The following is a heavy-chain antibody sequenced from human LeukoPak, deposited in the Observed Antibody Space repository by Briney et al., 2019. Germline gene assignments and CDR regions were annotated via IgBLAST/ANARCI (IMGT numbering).Heavy chain of an antibody. CDR1: GYTFTGYY. V-gene: IGHV1-18*04. CDR2: ISAYNGNT. CDR3: AAGVVYYYDSSGYYSDAFDI. D-gene: IGHD3-22*01. J-gene: IGHJ3*02. Sequence: GASVKVSCKVSGYTFTGYYMHWVRQAPGQGLEWMGWISAYNGNTNYAQKLQGRVTMTTDTSTSTAYMELRSLRSDDTAVYYCAAGVVYYYDSSGYYSDAFDIWGQGTMVTVSS.